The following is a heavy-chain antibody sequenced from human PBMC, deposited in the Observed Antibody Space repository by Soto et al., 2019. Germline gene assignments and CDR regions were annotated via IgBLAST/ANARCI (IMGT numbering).Heavy chain of an antibody. D-gene: IGHD3-16*01. Sequence: GGSLRLSCAASGFTFSNYAMAWVRQAPGKGLEWVSSISGDGGGTYYADSVKGRFTVSRDNSQNTLYLQMNSLRAEDTAVYYCAKPPYTSRPTGYWGKGTLVTVSS. J-gene: IGHJ4*02. CDR3: AKPPYTSRPTGY. V-gene: IGHV3-23*01. CDR1: GFTFSNYA. CDR2: ISGDGGGT.